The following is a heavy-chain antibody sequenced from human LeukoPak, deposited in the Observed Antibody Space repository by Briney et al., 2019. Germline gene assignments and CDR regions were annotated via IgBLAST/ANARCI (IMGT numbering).Heavy chain of an antibody. J-gene: IGHJ3*02. Sequence: SVKVSCKASGGTFSSYAISWVRQAPGQGLEWMGRIIPILGIANYAQKLQGRVTITADKSTNTAYMELSSLRSEDTAVYYCARSADIVVVPAAPDDAFDIWGQGTMVTVSS. V-gene: IGHV1-69*04. D-gene: IGHD2-2*01. CDR2: IIPILGIA. CDR1: GGTFSSYA. CDR3: ARSADIVVVPAAPDDAFDI.